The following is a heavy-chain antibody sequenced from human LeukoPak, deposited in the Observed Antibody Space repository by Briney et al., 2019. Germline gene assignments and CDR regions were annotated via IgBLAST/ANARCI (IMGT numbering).Heavy chain of an antibody. D-gene: IGHD4-17*01. CDR2: IYSGGST. V-gene: IGHV3-53*01. J-gene: IGHJ4*02. Sequence: PGGSLRLSCAASGFAFSSYEMNWVRQAPGKGLEWVSVIYSGGSTYYADSVKGRFTISRDNSKNTLYLQMNSLRAEDTAVYYCAREGGYGDTYYFDYWGQGTLVTVSS. CDR3: AREGGYGDTYYFDY. CDR1: GFAFSSYE.